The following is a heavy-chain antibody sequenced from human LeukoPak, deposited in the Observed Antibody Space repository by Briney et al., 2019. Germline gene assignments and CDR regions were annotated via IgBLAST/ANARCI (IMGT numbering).Heavy chain of an antibody. J-gene: IGHJ4*02. Sequence: GGSLRLSCAASGNYWMHWVRQVPGKGLVWVSHINSDGSWTSYADSVKGRFTISKDNAKNTVYLQMNSLRAEDTAVYYCAKGGTTVVDYWGQGTLVTVSS. CDR1: GNYW. V-gene: IGHV3-74*01. D-gene: IGHD4-23*01. CDR2: INSDGSWT. CDR3: AKGGTTVVDY.